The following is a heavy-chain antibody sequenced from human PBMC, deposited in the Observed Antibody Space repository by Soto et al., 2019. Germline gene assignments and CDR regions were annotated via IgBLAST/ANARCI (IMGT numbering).Heavy chain of an antibody. CDR2: INHTGST. D-gene: IGHD2-8*02. V-gene: IGHV4-34*01. CDR1: GGSFSGYS. CDR3: ARDKITGLFDY. J-gene: IGHJ4*02. Sequence: QVQLQQWGAGLLKPSETLSLTCAVYGGSFSGYSWTWIRQPPGTGLEWIGEINHTGSTNYNPSLKSRVTISVDTSKNQFXLKLTSVTAADTAVYYCARDKITGLFDYWGQGTLVTVSS.